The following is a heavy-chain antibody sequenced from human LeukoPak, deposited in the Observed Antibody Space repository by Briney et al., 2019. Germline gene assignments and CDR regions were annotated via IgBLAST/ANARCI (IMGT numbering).Heavy chain of an antibody. CDR2: INHSGST. D-gene: IGHD3-10*01. V-gene: IGHV4-34*01. Sequence: PSETLSLTCAVYGGSFSGYYWSWIRQPPGKGLEWIGEINHSGSTNYNPSLKSRVTISVDTSKNQFSLKLSSVTAADTAVYYCARVRLSYYGSGSYYRVERVAYMDVWGKGTTVTISS. CDR3: ARVRLSYYGSGSYYRVERVAYMDV. CDR1: GGSFSGYY. J-gene: IGHJ6*03.